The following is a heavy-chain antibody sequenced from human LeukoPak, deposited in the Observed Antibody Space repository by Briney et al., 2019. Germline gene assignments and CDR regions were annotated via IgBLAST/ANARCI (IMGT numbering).Heavy chain of an antibody. CDR3: ARVRVNYYGMDV. Sequence: GGSLRLSCAASGFTFSDYYMSWIRQAPGKGLEWVSYISSSSSYTNYADSVKGRFTISRDNAKNSLYLQMNSLRAEDTAVYYCARVRVNYYGMDVWGQGTTVTVSS. CDR1: GFTFSDYY. V-gene: IGHV3-11*06. CDR2: ISSSSSYT. J-gene: IGHJ6*02.